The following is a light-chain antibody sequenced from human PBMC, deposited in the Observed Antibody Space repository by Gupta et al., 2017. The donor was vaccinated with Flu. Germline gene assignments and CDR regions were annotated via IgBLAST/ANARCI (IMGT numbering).Light chain of an antibody. CDR1: QSISTW. V-gene: IGKV1-5*03. J-gene: IGKJ4*01. CDR3: QQYKIYPLT. CDR2: RAS. Sequence: PSTLSASVGDRVTSTCRASQSISTWLAWYQQKPGKVPKLLIYRASSLDVGVPLRFSASGSGTEFTLTISSLQSDDFATDYCQQYKIYPLTFGGGTRVE.